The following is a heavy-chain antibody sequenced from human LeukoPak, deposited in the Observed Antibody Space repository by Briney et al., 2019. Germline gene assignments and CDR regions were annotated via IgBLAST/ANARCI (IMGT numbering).Heavy chain of an antibody. Sequence: PGRSLRLSCAASGFTFSSYGMHWVRQAPGKGLEWVAVIWYDGSNKYYADSVKGRFTISRDNSKNTLYLQMNSLRAEVTAVYYCARDSRRGLWPLGYWGQGTLVTVSS. V-gene: IGHV3-33*01. CDR2: IWYDGSNK. D-gene: IGHD2/OR15-2a*01. J-gene: IGHJ4*02. CDR1: GFTFSSYG. CDR3: ARDSRRGLWPLGY.